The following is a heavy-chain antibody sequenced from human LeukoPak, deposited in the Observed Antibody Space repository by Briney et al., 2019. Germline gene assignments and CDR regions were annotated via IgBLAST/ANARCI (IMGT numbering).Heavy chain of an antibody. V-gene: IGHV3-48*01. CDR3: ARDVGATDFDC. Sequence: PGGSLRLSCAASGFTSSSYNMNWVRQAPGKGLEWVSHISRRTSTIYYADSVKGRFTISRDNAKKSLYLEMNSLRAEDTAVYYCARDVGATDFDCWGQGTLVTVSS. CDR1: GFTSSSYN. CDR2: ISRRTSTI. D-gene: IGHD1-26*01. J-gene: IGHJ4*02.